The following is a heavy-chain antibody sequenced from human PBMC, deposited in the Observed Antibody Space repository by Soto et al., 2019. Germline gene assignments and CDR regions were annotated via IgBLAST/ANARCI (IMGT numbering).Heavy chain of an antibody. CDR2: SNAGNGDT. J-gene: IGHJ6*02. CDR1: GYTFTNYP. Sequence: QVQLVQSGAEVKKPGASVKVSCKASGYTFTNYPIHWVRQAPGQRLEWMGWSNAGNGDTKYSQEFQGRVTITRDTSASTAYMELSSLRLEDMAVYYCARGQYGAFRYGMDVWGQGTTVTVSS. D-gene: IGHD4-17*01. V-gene: IGHV1-3*02. CDR3: ARGQYGAFRYGMDV.